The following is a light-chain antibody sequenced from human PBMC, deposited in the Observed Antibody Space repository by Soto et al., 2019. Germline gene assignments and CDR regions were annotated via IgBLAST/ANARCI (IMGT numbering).Light chain of an antibody. CDR3: QQYGGSPLT. J-gene: IGKJ4*01. CDR1: QSVPTNY. V-gene: IGKV3-20*01. CDR2: VAS. Sequence: EIVLTQSPGTLSLSPGDTATLSCRASQSVPTNYFAWYQQQPDQAPSLLIYVASRRATGIPDRFSGSGSGTDITLTIRLEPEDFAVYYCQQYGGSPLTFGGGTKVEI.